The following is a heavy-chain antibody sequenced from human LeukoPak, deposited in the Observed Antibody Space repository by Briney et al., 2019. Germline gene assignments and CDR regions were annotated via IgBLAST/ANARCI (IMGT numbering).Heavy chain of an antibody. V-gene: IGHV3-33*06. Sequence: RRSLRLSCAASGFTFNSYGIHWVHQAPGKGLEWVAFIWYDGSNKYYADSVKGRFTISRDNSKNTLYLQMNSLRAEDTAVYYCAKAGTEDGYNIYFDHWGQGTLVTVSS. CDR3: AKAGTEDGYNIYFDH. J-gene: IGHJ4*02. D-gene: IGHD5-24*01. CDR2: IWYDGSNK. CDR1: GFTFNSYG.